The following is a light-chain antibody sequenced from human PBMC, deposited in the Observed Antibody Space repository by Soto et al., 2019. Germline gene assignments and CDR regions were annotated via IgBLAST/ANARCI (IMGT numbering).Light chain of an antibody. Sequence: EIVLTQSPGTLSLSPGERATLSCRASQSVSSNLAWYQQKPGQAPRLLIYGASTRAPGIPARFSGSGSGTEFTLTISSLQSEDFAVYYCQQYNIWPPITFGQGTRLEIK. CDR2: GAS. J-gene: IGKJ5*01. V-gene: IGKV3-15*01. CDR1: QSVSSN. CDR3: QQYNIWPPIT.